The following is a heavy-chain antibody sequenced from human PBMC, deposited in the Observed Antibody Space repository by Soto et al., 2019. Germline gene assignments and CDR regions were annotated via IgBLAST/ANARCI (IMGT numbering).Heavy chain of an antibody. CDR1: GFTFDDYA. J-gene: IGHJ6*02. Sequence: PGGSLRLSCAASGFTFDDYAMHWVRQAPGKGLEWVSGISWNSANMNYADSMKARFTISRDNAKNSLSLQMNSLREEDTALYYCVKDISGRGSYYYYFGMDVWGQGTTVTVSS. CDR3: VKDISGRGSYYYYFGMDV. V-gene: IGHV3-9*01. CDR2: ISWNSANM. D-gene: IGHD3-16*01.